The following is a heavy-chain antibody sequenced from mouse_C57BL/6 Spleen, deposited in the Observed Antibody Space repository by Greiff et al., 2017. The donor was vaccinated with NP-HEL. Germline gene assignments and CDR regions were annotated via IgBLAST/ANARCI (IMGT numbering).Heavy chain of an antibody. V-gene: IGHV10-1*01. J-gene: IGHJ1*03. CDR1: GFSFNTYA. Sequence: DVKLVESGGGLVQPKGSLKLSCAASGFSFNTYAMNWVRQAPGKGLEWVARIRSKSNNYATYYADSVKDRFTISRDDSESMLYLQMNNLKTEDTAMYYCVRNWDDGFDVWGTGTTVTVSS. D-gene: IGHD4-1*01. CDR2: IRSKSNNYAT. CDR3: VRNWDDGFDV.